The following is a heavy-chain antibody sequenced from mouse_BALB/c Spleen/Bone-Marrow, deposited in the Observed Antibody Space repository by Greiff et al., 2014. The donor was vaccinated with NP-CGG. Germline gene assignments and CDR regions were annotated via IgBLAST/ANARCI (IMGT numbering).Heavy chain of an antibody. D-gene: IGHD2-4*01. J-gene: IGHJ1*01. Sequence: QVQLKQSGPELATPGASVKMSCKASGYTFTTYWMHWIKQRPGQGLEWIGSINPNTDYTDYNQKFKDKATLTADKSSITAYMQLSSLTSEDSAVYYCARGLRDWYFDVWGAGTTVTASS. CDR1: GYTFTTYW. CDR3: ARGLRDWYFDV. V-gene: IGHV1-4*01. CDR2: INPNTDYT.